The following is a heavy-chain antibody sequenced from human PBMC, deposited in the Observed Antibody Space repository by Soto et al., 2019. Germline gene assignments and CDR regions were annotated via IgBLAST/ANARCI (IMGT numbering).Heavy chain of an antibody. CDR2: INSDGSVS. D-gene: IGHD2-15*01. CDR3: ARGDCVGGPCYSLAGSFYYYMDV. V-gene: IGHV3-74*01. Sequence: EVQLVESGGGLVQPGGSLRLSCAASGFTFSNYWMYWVRQAPGKGLVWVSRINSDGSVSSYADSVKGRRTISRDHVKNTLYLQMNSLRAEDTAVYYCARGDCVGGPCYSLAGSFYYYMDVWGKGTTVTVFS. CDR1: GFTFSNYW. J-gene: IGHJ6*03.